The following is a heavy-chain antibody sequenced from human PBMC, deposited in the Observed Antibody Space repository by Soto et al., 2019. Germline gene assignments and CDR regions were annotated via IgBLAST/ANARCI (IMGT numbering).Heavy chain of an antibody. V-gene: IGHV6-1*01. J-gene: IGHJ4*02. CDR2: TYYRSRWYH. CDR1: RDSISSNSPA. Sequence: PSQTLSLTCAISRDSISSNSPAWNCIRLSPSRGFEWLGRTYYRSRWYHDYAVSVKSRIIINPDTSKNQVSLQLNSVTPDDTAVYYCASYRYDYWGQGTVVTVSS. CDR3: ASYRYDY. D-gene: IGHD4-4*01.